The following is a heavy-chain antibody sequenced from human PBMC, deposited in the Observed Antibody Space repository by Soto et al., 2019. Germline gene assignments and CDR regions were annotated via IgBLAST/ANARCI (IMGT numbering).Heavy chain of an antibody. D-gene: IGHD3-16*01. Sequence: GGSLRLSCAASGFTFSSYWMHWVRQAPGKGLVWVSRINSDGSSTSYADSVKGRFTISRDNAKNTLYLQMNSLRAEDTAVYYWARVFAEYRRGNAFDIWGQGTMVTVSS. CDR2: INSDGSST. CDR3: ARVFAEYRRGNAFDI. J-gene: IGHJ3*02. CDR1: GFTFSSYW. V-gene: IGHV3-74*01.